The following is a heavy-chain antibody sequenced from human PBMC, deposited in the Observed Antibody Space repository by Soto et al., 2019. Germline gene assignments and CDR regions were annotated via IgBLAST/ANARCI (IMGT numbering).Heavy chain of an antibody. CDR2: INPNSGGT. D-gene: IGHD6-13*01. CDR1: GYTFTGYY. Sequence: ASVKVSCKASGYTFTGYYMHWVRQAPGQGFEWMGWINPNSGGTNYAQKFQGRVTMTRDTSISTAYMELSRLRSDDTAMYYCARHCRSSWSYYYYGMDVWGQGTTVTVSS. V-gene: IGHV1-2*02. J-gene: IGHJ6*02. CDR3: ARHCRSSWSYYYYGMDV.